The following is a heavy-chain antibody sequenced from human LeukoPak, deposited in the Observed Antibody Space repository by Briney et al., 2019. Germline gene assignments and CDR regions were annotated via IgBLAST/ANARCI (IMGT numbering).Heavy chain of an antibody. CDR3: AKKLGFIPQFDY. J-gene: IGHJ4*02. CDR2: ISDSSRTT. V-gene: IGHV3-23*01. CDR1: GFTFSTEA. D-gene: IGHD6-13*01. Sequence: GGSLRLSCEVSGFTFSTEAMTWVRQAPGKGLEWVSSISDSSRTTYYADSVQGRFTISKDNSRNTVYLQMNSLRVEDTAFYYCAKKLGFIPQFDYWSQGTLVAVSS.